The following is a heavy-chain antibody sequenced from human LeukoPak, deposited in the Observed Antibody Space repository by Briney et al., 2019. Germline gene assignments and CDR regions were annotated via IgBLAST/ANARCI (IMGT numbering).Heavy chain of an antibody. CDR1: GGSISSSSHY. CDR3: ARDTYYYDSSGYNYFDY. J-gene: IGHJ4*02. D-gene: IGHD3-22*01. V-gene: IGHV4-61*02. CDR2: IHTSGST. Sequence: SETLSLTCTVSGGSISSSSHYWSWIRQPAGKGLEWIGRIHTSGSTNYNPSLKSRVTMSGDTSKNQFSLKLSSVTAADTAVYYCARDTYYYDSSGYNYFDYWGQGTLVTVSS.